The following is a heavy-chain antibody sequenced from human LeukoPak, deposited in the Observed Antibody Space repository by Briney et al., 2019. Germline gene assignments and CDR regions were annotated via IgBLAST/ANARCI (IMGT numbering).Heavy chain of an antibody. Sequence: PSQTLSLTCTVSGVSISSGGYYWRWIRQQPGKGLEWIGYIYYSGSTYYNPSLKSRITISVDTSKNQFSLKRSSVTAADTAVYYCARVGYCTNGVCSGVDYWGQGTLVTVSS. D-gene: IGHD2-8*01. CDR2: IYYSGST. CDR1: GVSISSGGYY. CDR3: ARVGYCTNGVCSGVDY. J-gene: IGHJ4*02. V-gene: IGHV4-31*03.